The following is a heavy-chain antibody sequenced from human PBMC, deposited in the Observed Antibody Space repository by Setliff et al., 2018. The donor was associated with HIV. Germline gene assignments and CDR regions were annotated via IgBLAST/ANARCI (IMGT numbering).Heavy chain of an antibody. CDR2: INAGNGNT. D-gene: IGHD6-6*01. J-gene: IGHJ6*03. V-gene: IGHV1-3*01. CDR1: GYTFTSFA. CDR3: ARDRKFGSSGHYYYYMDV. Sequence: ASVKVSCKASGYTFTSFAMHWVRQAPGQRLEWMGWINAGNGNTKYSQKFQGRVTITRDISASTAYMELSSLRFEDTAVYYCARDRKFGSSGHYYYYMDVWGKGTTVTVSS.